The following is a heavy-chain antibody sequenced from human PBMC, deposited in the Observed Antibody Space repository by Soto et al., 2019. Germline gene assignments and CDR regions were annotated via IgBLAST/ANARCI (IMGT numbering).Heavy chain of an antibody. Sequence: ASVKVSCKASGGSFSSDPISWVRQAPGQGLEWMAGIIPIFATVHYAQKFQGRVTITADESTSTAYMELTSLRSEDTAVYFCARGGRGYSSAPRYYFDYWGQGTLVTVSS. CDR2: IIPIFATV. J-gene: IGHJ4*02. D-gene: IGHD5-18*01. CDR3: ARGGRGYSSAPRYYFDY. CDR1: GGSFSSDP. V-gene: IGHV1-69*13.